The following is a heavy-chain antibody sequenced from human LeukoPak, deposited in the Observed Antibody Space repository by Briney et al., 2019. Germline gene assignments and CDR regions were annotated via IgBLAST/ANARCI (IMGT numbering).Heavy chain of an antibody. CDR2: MNPNSGNT. V-gene: IGHV1-8*01. D-gene: IGHD5-18*01. CDR1: GDTFTSYD. Sequence: ASVKVSCKASGDTFTSYDINWVRQATGQGLEWMGWMNPNSGNTGYAQKFQGRVTMTRNTSISTAYMELSSLRSEDTAVYYCARGSTAMVNYYYYYMDVWGKGTTVTVSS. J-gene: IGHJ6*03. CDR3: ARGSTAMVNYYYYYMDV.